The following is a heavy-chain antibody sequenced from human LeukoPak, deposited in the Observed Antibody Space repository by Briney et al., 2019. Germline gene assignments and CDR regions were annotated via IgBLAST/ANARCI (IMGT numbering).Heavy chain of an antibody. CDR2: ISGSGGST. CDR3: AKDWRAAAVGYGMDV. Sequence: GGSLRLSCAASGFTFSSYAMSWVRQAPGEGLGWVSAISGSGGSTYYADSVKGRFTISRDNSKNTLYLQMNSLRAEDTAVYYCAKDWRAAAVGYGMDVWGQGATVTVSS. J-gene: IGHJ6*02. CDR1: GFTFSSYA. V-gene: IGHV3-23*01. D-gene: IGHD6-13*01.